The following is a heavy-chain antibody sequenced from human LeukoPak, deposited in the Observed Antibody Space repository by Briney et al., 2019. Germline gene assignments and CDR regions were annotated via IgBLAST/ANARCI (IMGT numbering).Heavy chain of an antibody. J-gene: IGHJ4*02. CDR1: GFPFSTYS. CDR3: ARAADYYASGIFY. CDR2: ISSGGGTI. V-gene: IGHV3-48*02. D-gene: IGHD3-10*01. Sequence: GGSLRLSCAASGFPFSTYSMNWVRQAPGKGLEWVSYISSGGGTIYYADSLKGRFTISRDNARNSLYLQMNSLTDEDTAVYYCARAADYYASGIFYWGQGTLVTVSS.